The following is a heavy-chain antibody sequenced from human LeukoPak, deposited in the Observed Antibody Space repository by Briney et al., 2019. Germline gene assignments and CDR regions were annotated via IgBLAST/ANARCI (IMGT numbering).Heavy chain of an antibody. J-gene: IGHJ4*02. CDR3: AKGRLRFFDY. Sequence: GGSLRLSCAASGFTFSDYGMSWVRQAPGKGLEWVSTICGSGGCPYYADSVKGRFTISRDNSKNTLYLQMNSLRAEDTAVYYCAKGRLRFFDYWGQGTLVTVSS. V-gene: IGHV3-23*01. CDR2: ICGSGGCP. CDR1: GFTFSDYG. D-gene: IGHD3-3*01.